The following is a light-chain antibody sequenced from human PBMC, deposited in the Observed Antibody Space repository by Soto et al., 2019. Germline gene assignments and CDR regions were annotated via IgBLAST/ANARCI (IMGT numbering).Light chain of an antibody. CDR2: EDS. V-gene: IGLV3-21*02. Sequence: YGRTQPRSGSVAPGQTARMTWRGNNCGSKGVHWYQQKPGQAHVLVVYEDSDRPSEIPEQFPCSNTGNAATLTIRRCDAGHEPVSYCKVWDRSSDQYVFATGTKVTV. CDR3: KVWDRSSDQYV. J-gene: IGLJ1*01. CDR1: NCGSKG.